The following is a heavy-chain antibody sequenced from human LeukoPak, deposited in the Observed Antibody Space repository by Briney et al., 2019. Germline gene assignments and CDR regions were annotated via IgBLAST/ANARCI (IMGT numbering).Heavy chain of an antibody. CDR3: ARCEGPDWYFDL. V-gene: IGHV4-59*01. CDR1: GGSISSYY. J-gene: IGHJ2*01. Sequence: SETLSLTCTVSGGSISSYYWSWIRQPPGKGLEWIGYIYYSGSTNYNPSLKSRVTISVDTSKNQFSLKLSSVTAADTAVYYCARCEGPDWYFDLWGRGNLVTVSS. CDR2: IYYSGST.